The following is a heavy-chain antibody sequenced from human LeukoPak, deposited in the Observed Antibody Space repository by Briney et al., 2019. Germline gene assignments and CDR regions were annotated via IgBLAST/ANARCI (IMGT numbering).Heavy chain of an antibody. CDR1: GFTFSDYY. Sequence: KPGGSLRLSCAASGFTFSDYYMSWIRQAPGKGLEWVSYISSSGSTIYYADSVKGRFTIPRDNAKNSLYLQMNSLRAEDTAVYYCARGHTAVTRHFDFWGQGTLVTVSS. D-gene: IGHD4-17*01. CDR2: ISSSGSTI. J-gene: IGHJ4*02. V-gene: IGHV3-11*04. CDR3: ARGHTAVTRHFDF.